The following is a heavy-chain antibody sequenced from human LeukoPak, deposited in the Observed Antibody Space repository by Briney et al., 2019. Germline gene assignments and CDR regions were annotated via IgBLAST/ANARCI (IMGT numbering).Heavy chain of an antibody. D-gene: IGHD3-10*01. CDR1: GDSVSTYS. V-gene: IGHV4-59*02. J-gene: IGHJ4*02. Sequence: PSETLSLTCAVSGDSVSTYSWTWIRQPPGKGLECIGSISYSGSANYNPSLKSRVTISVDTSKNQFSLKLSSVTAADTAVYYCARGRRVRGVIDYWGQGTLVTVSS. CDR2: ISYSGSA. CDR3: ARGRRVRGVIDY.